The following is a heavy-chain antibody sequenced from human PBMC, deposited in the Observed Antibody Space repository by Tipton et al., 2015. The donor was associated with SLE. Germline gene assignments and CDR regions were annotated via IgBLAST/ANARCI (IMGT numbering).Heavy chain of an antibody. V-gene: IGHV4-61*09. D-gene: IGHD3-9*01. Sequence: TLSLTCTVSGGSISSGSYYWSWIRQPAGKGLEWIGHIYTSGSTNYNPSLKSRVTISVDTSKNQFSLKLSSVTAADTAVYYCARDILSHFDYWGQGTLVTVSS. J-gene: IGHJ4*02. CDR2: IYTSGST. CDR3: ARDILSHFDY. CDR1: GGSISSGSYY.